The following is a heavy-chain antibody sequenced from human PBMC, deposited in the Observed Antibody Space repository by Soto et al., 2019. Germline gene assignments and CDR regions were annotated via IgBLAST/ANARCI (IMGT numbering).Heavy chain of an antibody. D-gene: IGHD2-15*01. J-gene: IGHJ4*02. V-gene: IGHV4-4*02. CDR2: IYYSGTT. CDR1: GGSISSSNW. CDR3: ARDHGYCSGGSCYVFDS. Sequence: QVQLQESGPGLVKPSGTPSLNCAVSGGSISSSNWWSWVRQPPGKGLEWIGEIYYSGTTKYNPSLKSRVTISVDKSKNQFSLKMYSVTAADTAVYYCARDHGYCSGGSCYVFDSWGQGTLVTVSS.